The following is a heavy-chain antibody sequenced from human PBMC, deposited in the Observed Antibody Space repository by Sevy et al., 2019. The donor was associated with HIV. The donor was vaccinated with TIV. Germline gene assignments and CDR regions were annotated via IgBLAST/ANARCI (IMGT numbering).Heavy chain of an antibody. V-gene: IGHV3-11*04. Sequence: GGSLRLSCAASGFTFSDYYMSWIRQAPGKGLEWVSYISSSGSTIYYADSVKGRFTISRDNAKNSLYLQMISLRAEDTAVYYCARWEYYDSSGYYPYFDYWGQGTLVTVSS. D-gene: IGHD3-22*01. CDR1: GFTFSDYY. CDR3: ARWEYYDSSGYYPYFDY. CDR2: ISSSGSTI. J-gene: IGHJ4*02.